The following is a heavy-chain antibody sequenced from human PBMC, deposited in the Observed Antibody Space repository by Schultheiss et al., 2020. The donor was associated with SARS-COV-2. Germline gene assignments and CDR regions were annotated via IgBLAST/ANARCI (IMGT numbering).Heavy chain of an antibody. D-gene: IGHD1-26*01. Sequence: GGSLRLSCAASGFPFSDHYMDWVRQAPGRGLEWVGRSKNKANSYTTQYAASVTGRFTISRDDSKNSLSLEMNSLKTEDTAVYYCARASIVGYSLWDYWGQGSLVTVSS. CDR2: SKNKANSYTT. CDR3: ARASIVGYSLWDY. J-gene: IGHJ4*02. V-gene: IGHV3-72*01. CDR1: GFPFSDHY.